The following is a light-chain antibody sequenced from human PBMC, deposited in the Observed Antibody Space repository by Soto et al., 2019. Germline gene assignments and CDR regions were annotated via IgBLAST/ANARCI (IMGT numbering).Light chain of an antibody. Sequence: EIVLTQSPGTLSLSPGERATLSCRASQSVSSSYLAWYQQKPGQAPRLLIYGASSRATGIPDRFSGSGSGTDFTLTISRLEPEDFEVYYCQQYGSRTFRQGTKV. CDR1: QSVSSSY. J-gene: IGKJ1*01. CDR2: GAS. V-gene: IGKV3-20*01. CDR3: QQYGSRT.